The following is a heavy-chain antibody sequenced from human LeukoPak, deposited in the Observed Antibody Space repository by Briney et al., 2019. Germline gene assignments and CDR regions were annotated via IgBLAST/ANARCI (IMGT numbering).Heavy chain of an antibody. V-gene: IGHV3-9*01. J-gene: IGHJ6*02. CDR1: GFTFDDYA. D-gene: IGHD3-16*01. CDR3: AKGQLGRYYYYGMDV. CDR2: ISRNSGSI. Sequence: GRSLRLSCAASGFTFDDYAMHWVRQAPGKGLEWVSGISRNSGSIGYADSVKGRFTISRGNAKNSLYLQMNSLRAEDTALYYCAKGQLGRYYYYGMDVWGQGTTVTVSS.